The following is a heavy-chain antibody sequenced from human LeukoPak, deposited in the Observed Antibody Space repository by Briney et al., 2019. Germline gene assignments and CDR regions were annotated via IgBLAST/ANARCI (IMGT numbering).Heavy chain of an antibody. CDR1: GFTFSSYG. CDR2: ISYDGSNK. CDR3: AKEEEVVAASQARDY. J-gene: IGHJ4*02. V-gene: IGHV3-30*18. Sequence: GGSLRLSCAASGFTFSSYGTHWVRQAPGKGLEWVAVISYDGSNKYYADSVKGRFTISRDNSKNTLYLQMNSLRAEDTAVYYCAKEEEVVAASQARDYWGQGTLVTVSS. D-gene: IGHD2-15*01.